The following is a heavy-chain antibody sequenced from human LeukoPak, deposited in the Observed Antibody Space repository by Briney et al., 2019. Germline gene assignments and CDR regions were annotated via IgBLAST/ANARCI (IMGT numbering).Heavy chain of an antibody. V-gene: IGHV3-53*04. CDR1: GFTVSSNY. D-gene: IGHD6-13*01. CDR3: ASGGSSWPFDY. CDR2: IYSGGST. J-gene: IGHJ4*02. Sequence: PGGSLRLSCAASGFTVSSNYMSWVRQAPGKGLEWVSVIYSGGSTYYADFVKGRFTISRHNSKNTLYLQMNSLRAEDTAVYYCASGGSSWPFDYWGQGTLVTVSS.